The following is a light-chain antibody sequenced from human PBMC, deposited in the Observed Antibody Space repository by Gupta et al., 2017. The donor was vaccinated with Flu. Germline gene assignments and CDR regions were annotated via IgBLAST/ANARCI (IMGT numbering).Light chain of an antibody. Sequence: SYELTQPPSVSVSTGQTARITCSGDALPKQYAYWYQQKPGQAPGLVIYKDSERPSGIPDRFSGSSSGNTATLTISGVQAEDEADYYCQSEARSGTVVFGGGTKLTVL. CDR2: KDS. J-gene: IGLJ3*02. CDR1: ALPKQY. CDR3: QSEARSGTVV. V-gene: IGLV3-25*02.